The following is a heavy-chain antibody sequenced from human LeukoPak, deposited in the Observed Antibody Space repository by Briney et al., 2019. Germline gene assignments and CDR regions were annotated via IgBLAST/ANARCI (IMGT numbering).Heavy chain of an antibody. J-gene: IGHJ4*02. CDR1: GFTVSSNY. Sequence: GGCLRLSCAASGFTVSSNYMTWVRQALGKGLGWVSVIYNGGGTYYADSVKGRFTISRDNSKNTLYLHMNSLRAEDTAVYYCARGVVGATYTYYFDYWGQGTLVTVSS. CDR2: IYNGGGT. D-gene: IGHD1-26*01. V-gene: IGHV3-53*01. CDR3: ARGVVGATYTYYFDY.